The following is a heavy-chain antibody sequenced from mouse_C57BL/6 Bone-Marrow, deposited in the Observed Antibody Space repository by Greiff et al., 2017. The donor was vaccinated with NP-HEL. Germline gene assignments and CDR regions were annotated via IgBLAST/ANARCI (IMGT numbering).Heavy chain of an antibody. J-gene: IGHJ2*01. Sequence: DVQLQESGPGLVKPSQSLSLTCSVTGYSITSGYYWNWIRQFPGNKLEWMGYISYDGSNNYNPSLKNRISITRDTSKNQFFLKLNSVTTEDTATYYCARPYDGYYYFDYWGQGTTLTVSS. CDR2: ISYDGSN. CDR3: ARPYDGYYYFDY. V-gene: IGHV3-6*01. CDR1: GYSITSGYY. D-gene: IGHD2-3*01.